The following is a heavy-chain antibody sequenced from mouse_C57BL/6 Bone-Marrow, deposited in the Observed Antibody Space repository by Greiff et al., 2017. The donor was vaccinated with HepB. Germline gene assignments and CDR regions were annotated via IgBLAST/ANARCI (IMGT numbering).Heavy chain of an antibody. CDR3: AREGGNWDDYFDY. CDR1: GYTFTSYW. CDR2: IDPNSGDT. D-gene: IGHD4-1*01. V-gene: IGHV1-72*01. J-gene: IGHJ2*01. Sequence: VQLQQPGAELVKPGASVKLSCKASGYTFTSYWMHWVKQRPGRGLEWIGRIDPNSGDTKYNEKFKGKATLTVDKPSSTAYMQLSSLTSEDSAVYDCAREGGNWDDYFDYWGQGTTLTVSS.